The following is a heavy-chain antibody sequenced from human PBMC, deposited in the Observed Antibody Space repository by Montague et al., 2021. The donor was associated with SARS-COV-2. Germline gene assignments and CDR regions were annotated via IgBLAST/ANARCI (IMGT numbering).Heavy chain of an antibody. CDR2: LRNKAYGGTI. CDR1: GFSFEDYA. J-gene: IGHJ6*02. CDR3: GRAKSGRDYYHFYYAMDV. D-gene: IGHD1-1*01. Sequence: LRLSCATSGFSFEDYAMIWVRQAPGKGLEWVAFLRNKAYGGTIEYAASLKDRFIVSRDDSKATAYLQMTSLITEDTAVYYCGRAKSGRDYYHFYYAMDVWGQGTAVTVSS. V-gene: IGHV3-49*04.